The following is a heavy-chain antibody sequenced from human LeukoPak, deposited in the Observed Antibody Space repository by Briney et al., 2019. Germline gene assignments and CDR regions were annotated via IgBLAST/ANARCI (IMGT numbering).Heavy chain of an antibody. V-gene: IGHV4-61*02. D-gene: IGHD2-2*01. CDR3: ARARFGVTSSFYYYYMDV. Sequence: SQTLSLTCTVSGGSTSSGSYYWSWIRQPAGKGLEWIGCIYTSGSTNYNPSLKSRVTISVDTSKNQFSLKLSSVTAADTAVYYCARARFGVTSSFYYYYMDVWGKGTTVTVSS. CDR2: IYTSGST. J-gene: IGHJ6*03. CDR1: GGSTSSGSYY.